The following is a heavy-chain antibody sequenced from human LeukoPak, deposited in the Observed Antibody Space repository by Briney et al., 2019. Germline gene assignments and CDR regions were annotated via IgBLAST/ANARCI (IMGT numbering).Heavy chain of an antibody. D-gene: IGHD3-22*01. J-gene: IGHJ4*02. V-gene: IGHV3-20*04. Sequence: GGSLRLSCAASGFTFDDYGMSWVRQAPGKGLEWVSGINWNGGSTGYADSVKGRFTISRDNAKNSLYLQMNSLRAEDTALYYCARGSDYHDSSGYYNWGQGTLVTVSS. CDR2: INWNGGST. CDR3: ARGSDYHDSSGYYN. CDR1: GFTFDDYG.